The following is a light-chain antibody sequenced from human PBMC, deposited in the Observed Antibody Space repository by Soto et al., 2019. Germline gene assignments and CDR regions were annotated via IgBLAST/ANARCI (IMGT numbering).Light chain of an antibody. J-gene: IGKJ1*01. V-gene: IGKV1-6*01. CDR3: LQDHYYPRT. CDR1: EDIRKE. CDR2: GAS. Sequence: AIQMTQSPSSLSASVGDRVTISCRASEDIRKELSWYQQKPGKATNVLIYGASSSQSVVPSRFSGSGSGTDFTLTISSLQTEDFATYYCLQDHYYPRTFGQGTKVEVK.